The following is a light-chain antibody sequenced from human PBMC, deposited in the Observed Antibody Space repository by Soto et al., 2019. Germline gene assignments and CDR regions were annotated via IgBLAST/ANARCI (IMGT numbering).Light chain of an antibody. CDR2: AAS. Sequence: DIQMTQSPSSLSASVGDRVTITCRASQSISSYLNWYQQKPGKAPKLLIYAASSLQSGVPSRLSGSGSGTDFTLTISSLQHEDFDTYYCQQSYTTPRTFGQGTKVDIK. J-gene: IGKJ1*01. V-gene: IGKV1-39*01. CDR1: QSISSY. CDR3: QQSYTTPRT.